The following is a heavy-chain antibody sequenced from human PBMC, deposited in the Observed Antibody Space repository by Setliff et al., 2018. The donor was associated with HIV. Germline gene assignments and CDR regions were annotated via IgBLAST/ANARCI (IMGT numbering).Heavy chain of an antibody. D-gene: IGHD1-1*01. J-gene: IGHJ4*02. CDR2: IYYSGST. CDR1: GGSISNSRYY. V-gene: IGHV4-39*01. Sequence: PSETLSLTCTVSGGSISNSRYYWSWIRQPPGKGLEWIGSIYYSGSTYYNPSLKSRVTISIDTSKNQFSLNLTSVTAADTAVYYCSNWNTTVDADSWGQGTLVTVSS. CDR3: SNWNTTVDADS.